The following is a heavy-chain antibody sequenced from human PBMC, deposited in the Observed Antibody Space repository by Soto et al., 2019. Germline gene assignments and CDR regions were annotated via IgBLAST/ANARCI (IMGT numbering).Heavy chain of an antibody. J-gene: IGHJ4*02. CDR1: GGSISSGGYY. D-gene: IGHD5-18*01. CDR3: ARGRSGYSYPRYFDY. V-gene: IGHV4-31*03. CDR2: IYYSGST. Sequence: QVQLQESGPGLVKPSQTLSLTCTVSGGSISSGGYYWSWIRQHPGKCLEWIGYIYYSGSTYYNPSLKSRVTISVDTSKNQFSLKLSSVTAADTAVYYCARGRSGYSYPRYFDYWGQGTLVTVSS.